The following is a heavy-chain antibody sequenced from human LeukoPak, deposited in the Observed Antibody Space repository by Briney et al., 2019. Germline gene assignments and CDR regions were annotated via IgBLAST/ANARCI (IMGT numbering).Heavy chain of an antibody. J-gene: IGHJ6*03. CDR2: IKEDGSQK. V-gene: IGHV3-7*01. Sequence: GGSLRLSCAASEFTFASYWMSWVRQPPGKGLEWVANIKEDGSQKYYVDSLKGRFTTSRDNAKNSLYLQMNSLRAEDTAVYYCARDLYMDVWGKGTTVTISS. CDR1: EFTFASYW. CDR3: ARDLYMDV.